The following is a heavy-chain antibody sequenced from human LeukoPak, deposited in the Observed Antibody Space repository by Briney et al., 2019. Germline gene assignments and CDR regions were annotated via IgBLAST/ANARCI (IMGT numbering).Heavy chain of an antibody. Sequence: GGSLRLSCAASGFTFSSYGMHWVRQAPGKGLEWAAVIWYDGSNKYYADSVKGRFTISRDNSKNTLYLQMNSLRAEDTAVYYCARAYDFWSGYGDYWGQGTLVTVSS. CDR3: ARAYDFWSGYGDY. J-gene: IGHJ4*02. CDR1: GFTFSSYG. V-gene: IGHV3-33*01. CDR2: IWYDGSNK. D-gene: IGHD3-3*01.